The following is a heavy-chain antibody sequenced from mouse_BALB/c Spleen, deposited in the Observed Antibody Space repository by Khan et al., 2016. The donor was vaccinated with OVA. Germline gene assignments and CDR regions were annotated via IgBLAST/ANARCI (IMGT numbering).Heavy chain of an antibody. CDR2: IWSAGST. CDR3: ARRGYDYGRGALFAY. D-gene: IGHD2-4*01. CDR1: GFSLTNYS. V-gene: IGHV2-2*02. J-gene: IGHJ3*01. Sequence: QVQLKQSGPGLEQPSQSLSITCTVSGFSLTNYSVHWVRQSPGKGLEWLGVIWSAGSTDYNAAFISRLTIRKDNSRSQVFFQMNSLQPNDTAIYYCARRGYDYGRGALFAYWGQGTLVTVSA.